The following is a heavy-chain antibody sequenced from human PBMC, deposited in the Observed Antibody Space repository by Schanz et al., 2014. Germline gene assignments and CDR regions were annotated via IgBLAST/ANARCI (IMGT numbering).Heavy chain of an antibody. CDR1: GFSFSSYA. J-gene: IGHJ3*02. V-gene: IGHV3-23*04. D-gene: IGHD3-10*01. CDR3: AKGRFGELSAFDI. CDR2: ISGSGAST. Sequence: EVQLAESGGGLVQPGGSLRLSCATSGFSFSSYAINWVRQAPGKGLEWVSGISGSGASTYYADSVKGRFTISRDNSKNTLYLQMNSLRAEDTAVYYCAKGRFGELSAFDIWGQGTMVTVSS.